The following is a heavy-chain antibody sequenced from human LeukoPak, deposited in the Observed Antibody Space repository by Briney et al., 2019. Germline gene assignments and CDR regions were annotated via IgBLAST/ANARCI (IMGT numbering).Heavy chain of an antibody. CDR2: INPNSGGK. Sequence: ASVKVSCKASGYTFTGYFLHWVRQAPGQGLEWIGWINPNSGGKTFAQKFQGRVTMTRDTSISTAYMELGRLRSDDTAVYYCARVFNYYDTSGYYTWGQGTLVTVSS. V-gene: IGHV1-2*02. CDR3: ARVFNYYDTSGYYT. CDR1: GYTFTGYF. J-gene: IGHJ5*02. D-gene: IGHD3-22*01.